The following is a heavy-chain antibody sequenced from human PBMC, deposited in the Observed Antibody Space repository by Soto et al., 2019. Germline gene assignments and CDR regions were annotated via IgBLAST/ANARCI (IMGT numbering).Heavy chain of an antibody. V-gene: IGHV3-7*03. D-gene: IGHD6-6*01. CDR2: IKQDGSEK. CDR1: GFTFSSYW. J-gene: IGHJ6*02. Sequence: GGSLRLSCAASGFTFSSYWMSWVRQAPGKGLEWVANIKQDGSEKYYVDSVKGRFTISRDNAKNSLYLQMNSLRAEDTAVYYCARESSYPRNYYYGMDVWGQGTTVTVSS. CDR3: ARESSYPRNYYYGMDV.